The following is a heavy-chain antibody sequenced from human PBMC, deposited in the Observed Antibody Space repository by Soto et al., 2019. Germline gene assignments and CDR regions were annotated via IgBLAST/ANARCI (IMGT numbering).Heavy chain of an antibody. CDR3: ATRPLLPGAP. Sequence: EVQLVESGGGLIQPGGSLRLSCAASGFTFSSNDMNWVRQAPGKGLEWVSLIYIGGSTYYADSVKGRFTISRDNSKNTLYRQMSSLRAEDTAVYYCATRPLLPGAPWGQGTMVTVSS. V-gene: IGHV3-53*01. J-gene: IGHJ3*01. D-gene: IGHD3-22*01. CDR1: GFTFSSND. CDR2: IYIGGST.